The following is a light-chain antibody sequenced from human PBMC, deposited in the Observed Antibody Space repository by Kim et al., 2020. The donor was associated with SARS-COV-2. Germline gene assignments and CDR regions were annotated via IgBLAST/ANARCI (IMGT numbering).Light chain of an antibody. CDR1: QSISSW. V-gene: IGKV1-5*03. CDR3: QQYSSYSQT. CDR2: KAS. Sequence: DIQMTQSPSTLSASVGDRVTITCRASQSISSWLAWYQEKPGKAPKLLIYKASSLESGVPPRFSGSGSATEFTLTISSLQPDDFATYYCQQYSSYSQTFGQGTKVDIK. J-gene: IGKJ1*01.